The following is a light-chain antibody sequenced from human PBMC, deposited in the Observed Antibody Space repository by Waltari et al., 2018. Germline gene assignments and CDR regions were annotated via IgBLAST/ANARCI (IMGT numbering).Light chain of an antibody. V-gene: IGKV3-20*01. CDR3: QTFGDSRT. CDR1: QSVSGGY. Sequence: EIVLTQSPGTLSLSPGERAILSCRASQSVSGGYVAWYQQKPGQAPRVLIYTTSARATGTPDRVSGSGSGTDFTLTISRLEPEDSAVYYCQTFGDSRTFGQGTKVEI. J-gene: IGKJ1*01. CDR2: TTS.